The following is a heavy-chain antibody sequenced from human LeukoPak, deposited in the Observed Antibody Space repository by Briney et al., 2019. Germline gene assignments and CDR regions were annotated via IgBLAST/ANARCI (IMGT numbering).Heavy chain of an antibody. V-gene: IGHV3-23*01. J-gene: IGHJ4*02. Sequence: PGGSLRLSCAASGFTFNTFNMNWVRQAPGKGLEWVSAISGSGGSTYYADSVKGRFTISRDNSKNTLYLQMNSLRAEDTAVYYCAKVTSYDILTGYYSFDYWGQGTLVTVSS. D-gene: IGHD3-9*01. CDR2: ISGSGGST. CDR3: AKVTSYDILTGYYSFDY. CDR1: GFTFNTFN.